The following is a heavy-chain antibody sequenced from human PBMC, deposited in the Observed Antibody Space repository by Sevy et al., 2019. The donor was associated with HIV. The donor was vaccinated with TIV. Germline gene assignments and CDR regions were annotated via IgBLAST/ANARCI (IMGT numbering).Heavy chain of an antibody. CDR2: ISHDGNYK. CDR3: ARLFSCGGDCYYLDY. CDR1: GFTFSNYD. V-gene: IGHV3-30-3*01. Sequence: GGSLRLSCAASGFTFSNYDMHWVRQAPGKGLEWVAVISHDGNYKNYADSVKVRFTISRDDFKNTLYLHMSSLRPDDTAVYFCARLFSCGGDCYYLDYWGQGALVTVSS. J-gene: IGHJ4*02. D-gene: IGHD2-21*02.